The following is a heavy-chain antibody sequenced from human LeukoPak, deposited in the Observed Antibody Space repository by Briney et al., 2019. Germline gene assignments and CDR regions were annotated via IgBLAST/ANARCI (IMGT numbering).Heavy chain of an antibody. CDR2: ISGSGGST. CDR3: AKTLGATWAN. D-gene: IGHD1-26*01. CDR1: GFTFSSYA. J-gene: IGHJ4*02. Sequence: GGSLRLSCAASGFTFSSYAMSWVRQAPGKGLEWVSAISGSGGSTYYADSAKGRFTISRDNSKTTLYLQMNSLRAEDTAVYYCAKTLGATWANWGQGTLVTVSS. V-gene: IGHV3-23*01.